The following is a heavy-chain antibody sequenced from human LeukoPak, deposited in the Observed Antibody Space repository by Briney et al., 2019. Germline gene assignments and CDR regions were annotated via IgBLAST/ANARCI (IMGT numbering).Heavy chain of an antibody. CDR2: INPSDGYT. V-gene: IGHV1-46*01. CDR1: GYTFTSYY. D-gene: IGHD3-16*01. J-gene: IGHJ4*02. CDR3: ATRGGTNHY. Sequence: ASVKVSCKASGYTFTSYYMHWVRQAPGQGLEWVGIINPSDGYTTYAQKFQGRVTMTRDTSTSTVYMELTSLRSEDTAVYYCATRGGTNHYWGQGTLVTVSS.